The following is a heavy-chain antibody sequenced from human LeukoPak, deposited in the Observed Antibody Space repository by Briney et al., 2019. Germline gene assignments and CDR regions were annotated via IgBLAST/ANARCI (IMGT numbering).Heavy chain of an antibody. CDR1: GFTFSSYW. CDR3: ARGGDGYNFDY. CDR2: IYSGGST. Sequence: GGSLRLSCAASGFTFSSYWMSWVRQAPGKGLEWVSVIYSGGSTYYADSVKGRFTISRDNSKNTLYLQMNSLRAEDTAVYYCARGGDGYNFDYWGQGTLVTVSS. V-gene: IGHV3-53*01. J-gene: IGHJ4*02. D-gene: IGHD5-24*01.